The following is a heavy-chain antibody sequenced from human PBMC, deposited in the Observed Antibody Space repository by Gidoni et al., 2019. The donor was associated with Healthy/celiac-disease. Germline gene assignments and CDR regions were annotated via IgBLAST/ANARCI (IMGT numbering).Heavy chain of an antibody. D-gene: IGHD3-10*01. CDR2: ST. Sequence: STYYNPSLKSRVTISVDTSKNQFSLKLSSVTAADTTVYYCARNRRRRGFREFGGFFDYWGQGTLVTVSS. CDR3: ARNRRRRGFREFGGFFDY. J-gene: IGHJ4*02. V-gene: IGHV4-30-2*05.